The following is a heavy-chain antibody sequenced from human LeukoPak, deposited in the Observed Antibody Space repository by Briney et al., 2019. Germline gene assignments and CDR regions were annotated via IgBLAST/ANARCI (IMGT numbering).Heavy chain of an antibody. CDR2: IHHSGST. V-gene: IGHV4-30-2*01. Sequence: PSETLSFTGAGSGGSISSGGYSWSWIRQPPGKGLECIGYIHHSGSTYYNPSLKSRVTISVDRSKNQFSLKLSSVTAADTAVYYCARGVVVPSLRAYYYGMDVWGQGTTDTVSS. CDR3: ARGVVVPSLRAYYYGMDV. CDR1: GGSISSGGYS. J-gene: IGHJ6*02. D-gene: IGHD2-2*01.